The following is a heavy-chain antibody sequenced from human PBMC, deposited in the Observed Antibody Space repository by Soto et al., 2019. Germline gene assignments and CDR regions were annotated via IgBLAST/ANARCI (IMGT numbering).Heavy chain of an antibody. D-gene: IGHD6-19*01. Sequence: EVQLVESGGGLVQPGGSLRLSCAASRFTFSTYWMSWVRQAPGKGLEWVANIQQDGSEKYYVDSVKGRFTISRDNAKNSLYLQMNSLRAADTAVYYSARGGRISASGWFEYCGQGTLVTVSS. V-gene: IGHV3-7*03. CDR1: RFTFSTYW. CDR3: ARGGRISASGWFEY. CDR2: IQQDGSEK. J-gene: IGHJ4*02.